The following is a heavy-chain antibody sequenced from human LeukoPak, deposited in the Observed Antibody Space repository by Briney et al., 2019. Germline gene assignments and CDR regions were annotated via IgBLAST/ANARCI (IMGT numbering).Heavy chain of an antibody. Sequence: GGSLRLSCAASGFTFSSYAMSWVRQAPGKGLEWVSAISGSGGSTYYADSVKGRFTISRDNSKNTLYLQMNSLRAEDTAVYYCAKDDLVVPARIWFGEVWGQGTLVTVSS. D-gene: IGHD3-10*01. CDR2: ISGSGGST. CDR1: GFTFSSYA. J-gene: IGHJ4*02. V-gene: IGHV3-23*01. CDR3: AKDDLVVPARIWFGEV.